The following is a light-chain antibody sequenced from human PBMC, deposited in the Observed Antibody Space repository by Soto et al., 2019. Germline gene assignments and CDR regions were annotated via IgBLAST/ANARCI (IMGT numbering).Light chain of an antibody. CDR3: QQYSTYPLT. V-gene: IGKV1-5*03. CDR2: RAS. CDR1: QSISNS. Sequence: DIQMTESPPTRSASVGDRVTMTCRASQSISNSLAWYQQKPGTAPKLLIYRASALQSGVPSRFSGSGSGTEFTLTIDSLQADDFATFYCQQYSTYPLTFGGGTKVDIK. J-gene: IGKJ4*01.